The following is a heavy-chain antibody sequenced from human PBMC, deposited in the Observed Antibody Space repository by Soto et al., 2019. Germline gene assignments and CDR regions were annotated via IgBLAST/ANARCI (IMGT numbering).Heavy chain of an antibody. CDR1: GGSISSSSYY. CDR3: ARQYGWDALDI. Sequence: SETLSVTCTVSGGSISSSSYYWGWIRQPPGKGLEWIGSIYDSGSTYYNPSLKSRVTVSVDTSKNQFSLKKSSVTAADTAVYYCARQYGWDALDIWGQGTMVTVS. J-gene: IGHJ3*02. D-gene: IGHD2-8*02. V-gene: IGHV4-39*01. CDR2: IYDSGST.